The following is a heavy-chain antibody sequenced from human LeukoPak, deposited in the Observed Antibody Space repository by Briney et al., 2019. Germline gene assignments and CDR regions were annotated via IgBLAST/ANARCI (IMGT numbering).Heavy chain of an antibody. CDR2: IYTSGNT. D-gene: IGHD3-10*01. J-gene: IGHJ5*02. CDR1: GGSISSGDYY. V-gene: IGHV4-61*02. Sequence: SQTLSLTCTVSGGSISSGDYYWSWMRQPPGKGLEWIGRIYTSGNTNYNPSLKSRVTMSVDTSKNQFSLKLNSVTAEDTAVYYCAKDRVGYYGSGSSRFDPWGQGTLVTVSS. CDR3: AKDRVGYYGSGSSRFDP.